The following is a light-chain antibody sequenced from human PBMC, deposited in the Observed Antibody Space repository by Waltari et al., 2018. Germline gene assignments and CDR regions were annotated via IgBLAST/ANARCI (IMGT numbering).Light chain of an antibody. CDR3: QHYGISPPGL. V-gene: IGKV3-20*01. CDR1: QSVSSSY. J-gene: IGKJ3*01. Sequence: EIVLTQSPATLSLYPGDRATLSCSASQSVSSSYIAWYQQKPGQAPRLLIYASSTRATGIPERFSGSGSGTDFTLTISRLEPEDFAVFYCQHYGISPPGLFGPGTKVDIK. CDR2: ASS.